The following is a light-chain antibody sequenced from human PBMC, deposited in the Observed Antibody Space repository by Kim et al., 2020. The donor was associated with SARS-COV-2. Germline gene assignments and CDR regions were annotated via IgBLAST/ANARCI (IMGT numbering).Light chain of an antibody. Sequence: VSTGQTASSTCYGDKVGNKDANWYQQKRGQSPVLVICKDTKRPSGSPGRFSGSNSGNTATLTIGGAQSLDEADYYCQAWDSSTGWVFGGGTQLTVL. CDR1: KVGNKD. CDR3: QAWDSSTGWV. CDR2: KDT. V-gene: IGLV3-1*01. J-gene: IGLJ3*02.